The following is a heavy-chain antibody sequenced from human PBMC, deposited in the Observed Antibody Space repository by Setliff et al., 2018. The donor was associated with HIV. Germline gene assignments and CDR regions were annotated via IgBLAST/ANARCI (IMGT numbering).Heavy chain of an antibody. CDR3: ARTTSNSYRYHYYYSMDV. Sequence: PGGSLRLSCVASGFRFSTYGMHWVRQAPGKGLEWVTFIWYDGSDKYYLDSVKGRFTISRDNAKNSLYLQMNSLRAEDAAVYYCARTTSNSYRYHYYYSMDVWGQGTTVTVSS. CDR1: GFRFSTYG. CDR2: IWYDGSDK. J-gene: IGHJ6*02. D-gene: IGHD4-4*01. V-gene: IGHV3-33*03.